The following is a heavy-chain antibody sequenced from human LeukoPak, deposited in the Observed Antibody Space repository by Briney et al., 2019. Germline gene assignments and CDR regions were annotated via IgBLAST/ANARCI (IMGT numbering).Heavy chain of an antibody. D-gene: IGHD6-19*01. V-gene: IGHV3-74*01. CDR3: ARNIAVSGNYFDY. CDR1: GFTFSNHW. Sequence: GGSLRLSCAASGFTFSNHWMHWVHQAPGKGLVWVSRINSDMSSTNYADSVKGRFTISRDNAKNTLYLQMNSLRAEDTAVYYCARNIAVSGNYFDYWGQGTLVTVSS. CDR2: INSDMSST. J-gene: IGHJ4*02.